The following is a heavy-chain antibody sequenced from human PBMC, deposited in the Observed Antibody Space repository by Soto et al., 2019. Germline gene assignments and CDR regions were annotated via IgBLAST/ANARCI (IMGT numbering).Heavy chain of an antibody. D-gene: IGHD3-10*01. CDR2: IYYNGNT. Sequence: QVQVQAWGAGLVKPSQTLSLKCSVSGGSIGSRDYYWSWIRRHPEKGLEWIGSIYYNGNTDYNPSLRGRPTMSLDTSMNEFSLKLTSVTAADTAVYYCARDKGGAALKGSGMDVWGQGTTVTVS. CDR1: GGSIGSRDYY. CDR3: ARDKGGAALKGSGMDV. V-gene: IGHV4-31*02. J-gene: IGHJ6*02.